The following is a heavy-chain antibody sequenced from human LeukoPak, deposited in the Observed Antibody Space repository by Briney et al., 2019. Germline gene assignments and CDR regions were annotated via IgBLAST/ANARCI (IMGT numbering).Heavy chain of an antibody. J-gene: IGHJ4*02. CDR1: GGSISSSSYY. V-gene: IGHV4-39*07. D-gene: IGHD3-10*01. CDR2: IYYSGST. CDR3: ARAARSTMVRGGDY. Sequence: PSETLSLTCTVSGGSISSSSYYWGWIRQPPGKGLEWIGSIYYSGSTYYNPSLKSRVTISVDTSRNQFSLKLSSVTAADTAVYYCARAARSTMVRGGDYWGQGTLVTVSS.